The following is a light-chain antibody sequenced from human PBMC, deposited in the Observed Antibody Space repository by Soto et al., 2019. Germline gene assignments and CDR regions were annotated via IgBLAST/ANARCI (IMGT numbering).Light chain of an antibody. CDR3: RQATQSYT. J-gene: IGKJ2*01. Sequence: DIVLTQTRLSSPVTLGQPASISCRSSQSLVHIDGNTYFNWLQQRPGQPPRLLIYKSANRFPGVRDRFSGSGAGTDFTLKISRVEADDVGVYYCRQATQSYTFGQGTRLEIK. CDR1: QSLVHIDGNTY. V-gene: IGKV2-24*01. CDR2: KSA.